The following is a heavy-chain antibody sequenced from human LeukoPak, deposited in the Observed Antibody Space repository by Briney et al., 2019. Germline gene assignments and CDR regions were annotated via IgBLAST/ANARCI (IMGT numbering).Heavy chain of an antibody. CDR2: MKHDRSAK. Sequence: GGSLRLSCVGSGFTFSAFWMAWVRQAPGKGPEWVANMKHDRSAKHYVDSVKGRFTISRDNAKNSLYLHMNSLRAEDTAVYYCARDVDGNLDYWGQGTLVTVSS. D-gene: IGHD1-14*01. V-gene: IGHV3-7*01. CDR1: GFTFSAFW. J-gene: IGHJ4*02. CDR3: ARDVDGNLDY.